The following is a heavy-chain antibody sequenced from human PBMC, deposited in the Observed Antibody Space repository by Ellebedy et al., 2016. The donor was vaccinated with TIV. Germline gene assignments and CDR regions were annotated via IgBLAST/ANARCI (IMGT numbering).Heavy chain of an antibody. CDR2: ISGNPQFL. CDR3: ATEFYYRSSY. Sequence: GGSLRLSCAASGFTFSTRRMNWLRQAPGKGLEWVSSISGNPQFLEYTDSVRGRFTISRDNAKNVLSLQMDSLRAEDTAVYYCATEFYYRSSYWGQGSLVTASS. V-gene: IGHV3-21*06. J-gene: IGHJ4*02. D-gene: IGHD3-10*01. CDR1: GFTFSTRR.